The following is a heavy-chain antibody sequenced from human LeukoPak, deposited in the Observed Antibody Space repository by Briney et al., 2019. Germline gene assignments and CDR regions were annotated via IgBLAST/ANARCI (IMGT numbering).Heavy chain of an antibody. CDR2: INPNSGGT. V-gene: IGHV1-2*02. J-gene: IGHJ6*03. D-gene: IGHD2-15*01. Sequence: ASVKVFCKASGYTFTGYYMHWVRQAPGQGLEWMGWINPNSGGTNYAQKFQGRVTMTRDTSISTAYMELGRLRSDDTAVYYCARDHSWYYYYMDVWGKGTTVTVSS. CDR3: ARDHSWYYYYMDV. CDR1: GYTFTGYY.